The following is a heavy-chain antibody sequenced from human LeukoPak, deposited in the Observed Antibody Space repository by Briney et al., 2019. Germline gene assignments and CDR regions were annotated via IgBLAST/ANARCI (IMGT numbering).Heavy chain of an antibody. Sequence: GGSLRLSCAASGFTVSSNYMSWVRQAPGKGLEWVSVIYSGGSTYYADSVKGRFTISRDNSKNTLYLQMNSLRAEGTAVYYCARGAPGLEQPDYWGQGTLVTVSS. J-gene: IGHJ4*02. D-gene: IGHD1/OR15-1a*01. CDR2: IYSGGST. CDR3: ARGAPGLEQPDY. CDR1: GFTVSSNY. V-gene: IGHV3-66*02.